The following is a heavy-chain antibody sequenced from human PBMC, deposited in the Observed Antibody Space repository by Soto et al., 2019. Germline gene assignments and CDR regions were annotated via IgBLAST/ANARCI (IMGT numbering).Heavy chain of an antibody. D-gene: IGHD1-7*01. J-gene: IGHJ6*02. CDR1: GYTFTGYY. CDR3: ADQYITGTKDYYGMDV. V-gene: IGHV1-2*04. Sequence: QVQLVQSGAEVKKPGASVKVSCKASGYTFTGYYMHWVRQAPGQGLEWMGWINPNSGGTNYAQKFQGWVTMTRDTSISTAYMELSRLRSDDTAVYYCADQYITGTKDYYGMDVWGQGTTVTVSS. CDR2: INPNSGGT.